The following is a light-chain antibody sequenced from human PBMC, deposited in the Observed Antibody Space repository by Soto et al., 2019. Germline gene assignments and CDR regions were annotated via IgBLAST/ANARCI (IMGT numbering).Light chain of an antibody. CDR2: QVT. CDR1: SSDVGGYNY. J-gene: IGLJ1*01. Sequence: YELTQPASVSGSPGQSITISCTGTSSDVGGYNYVSWYQQQPGKAPKLMIYQVTNRPSGVSNRFSGSRSGNTASLTISGLQAEDEADYYCSSYTDSSNYVFGTGTKV. V-gene: IGLV2-14*01. CDR3: SSYTDSSNYV.